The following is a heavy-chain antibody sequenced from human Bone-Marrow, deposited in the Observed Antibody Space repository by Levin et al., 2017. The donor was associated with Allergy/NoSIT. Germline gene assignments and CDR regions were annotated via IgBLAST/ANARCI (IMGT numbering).Heavy chain of an antibody. V-gene: IGHV3-53*01. D-gene: IGHD3-10*01. CDR2: IYDAGRT. J-gene: IGHJ4*02. Sequence: GGSLRLSCPASGFTVSGYYLSWVRQAPGKGLEWVSTIYDAGRTYYADSVKGRFTISRDNSKDTLYLQMNSLRADDTAVYYCARVRFPGYHGSGSYYNEYYFDSWGQGTLVTVSS. CDR3: ARVRFPGYHGSGSYYNEYYFDS. CDR1: GFTVSGYY.